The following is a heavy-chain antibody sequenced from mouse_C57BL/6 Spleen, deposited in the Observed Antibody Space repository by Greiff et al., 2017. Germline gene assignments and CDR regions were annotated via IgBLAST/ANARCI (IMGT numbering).Heavy chain of an antibody. CDR1: GYTFTDYY. J-gene: IGHJ2*01. Sequence: EVQLQQSGPVLVKPGASVKMSCKASGYTFTDYYMNWVKQSPGKSLEWIGVIIPYNGGTRYNQKFKGKATLTVDKSSSTAYMGLNSLTSEDSAVYYCARCHYSTVPLDYWGQGTTLTVPS. CDR2: IIPYNGGT. D-gene: IGHD1-1*01. V-gene: IGHV1-19*01. CDR3: ARCHYSTVPLDY.